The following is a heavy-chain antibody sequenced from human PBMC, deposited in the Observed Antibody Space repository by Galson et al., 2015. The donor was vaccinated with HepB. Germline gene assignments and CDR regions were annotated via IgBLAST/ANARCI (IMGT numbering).Heavy chain of an antibody. V-gene: IGHV6-1*01. CDR1: GDSVSSNSAA. CDR3: ARDRGQNPNYYYYYMDV. CDR2: TYYRSKWYN. Sequence: CAISGDSVSSNSAAWNWIRQSPSRGLEWLGRTYYRSKWYNDYAVSVKSRITINPDTSKNQFSLQLNSVTPEDTAVYYCARDRGQNPNYYYYYMDVWGKGTTVTVSS. J-gene: IGHJ6*03.